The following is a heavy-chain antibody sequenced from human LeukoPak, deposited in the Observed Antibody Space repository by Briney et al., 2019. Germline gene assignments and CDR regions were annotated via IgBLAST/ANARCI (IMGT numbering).Heavy chain of an antibody. CDR1: GFTFSTYS. Sequence: GGSLRLSCAASGFTFSTYSMNWVRQAPGKGLEWVSGISGSGGSTYYADSVKGRFTISRDNAENTLYLQLSSLRGEDTAVYYCARPKDSGDSVVAFDSWGQGTLVTVSS. CDR3: ARPKDSGDSVVAFDS. J-gene: IGHJ4*02. D-gene: IGHD4-17*01. V-gene: IGHV3-23*01. CDR2: ISGSGGST.